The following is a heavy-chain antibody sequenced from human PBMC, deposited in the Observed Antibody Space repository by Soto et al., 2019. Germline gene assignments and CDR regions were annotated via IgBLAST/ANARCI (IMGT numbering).Heavy chain of an antibody. CDR3: ARSEPGDVRVPNFDY. CDR2: INAGNGNT. V-gene: IGHV1-3*01. Sequence: ASVKVSCKASGYTFTSYAMHWVRQAPGQRLGWMGWINAGNGNTKYSQKFQGRVTITRDTSASTAYMELSSLRSEDTAVYYCARSEPGDVRVPNFDYWGQGTLVTVSS. CDR1: GYTFTSYA. J-gene: IGHJ4*02.